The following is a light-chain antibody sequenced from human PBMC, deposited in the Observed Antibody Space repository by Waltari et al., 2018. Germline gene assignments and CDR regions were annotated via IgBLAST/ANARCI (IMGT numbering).Light chain of an antibody. CDR1: QSVSSSY. J-gene: IGKJ2*01. Sequence: EIVLTQSPGTLSLSPGERATLSCRASQSVSSSYLAWYQQKPGQAPRLLIYGASSRATGIPDRFSGSGSETDFTLTISRLEPEDFAVYYCQQYGSSPLYTFGQGTKLEI. CDR3: QQYGSSPLYT. V-gene: IGKV3-20*01. CDR2: GAS.